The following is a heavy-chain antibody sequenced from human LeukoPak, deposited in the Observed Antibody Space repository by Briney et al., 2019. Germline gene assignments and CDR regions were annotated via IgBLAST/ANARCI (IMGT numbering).Heavy chain of an antibody. D-gene: IGHD1-26*01. V-gene: IGHV1-3*04. Sequence: GASVKVSCKASGYTFTSFAIHWVRQAPGQRLEWMGWINTGNGNTKYSQKFQGRVTITRDTSASAANIELSRLRSEDTAIYYCARDLGSGSLHYWGQGTLVTVSS. CDR3: ARDLGSGSLHY. CDR1: GYTFTSFA. J-gene: IGHJ4*02. CDR2: INTGNGNT.